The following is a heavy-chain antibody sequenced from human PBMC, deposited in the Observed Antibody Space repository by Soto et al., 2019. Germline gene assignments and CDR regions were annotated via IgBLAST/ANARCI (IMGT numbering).Heavy chain of an antibody. CDR3: ARSGHMTTVTPKSWFDP. D-gene: IGHD4-4*01. J-gene: IGHJ5*02. Sequence: PSETLSLTCAVYGGSFSGYYWSWIRQPPGKGLERIGEINHSGSTNYNPSLKSRVTISVDTSKNQFSLKLSSVTAADTAVYYCARSGHMTTVTPKSWFDPWGQGTLVTVSS. V-gene: IGHV4-34*01. CDR1: GGSFSGYY. CDR2: INHSGST.